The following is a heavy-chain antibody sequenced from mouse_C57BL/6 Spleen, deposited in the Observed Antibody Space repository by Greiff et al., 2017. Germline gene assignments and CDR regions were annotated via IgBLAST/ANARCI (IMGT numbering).Heavy chain of an antibody. CDR1: GYTFTSYW. Sequence: QVQLQQPGAELVKPGASVKLSCKASGYTFTSYWMQWVKQRPGQGLEWIGEIDPSDSYTNYNQKIKGKATLTVDTSSSTAYMQLSSLTSEDSAVYYFARCRDWTRYFDYWGQGTTRTVSS. CDR3: ARCRDWTRYFDY. D-gene: IGHD4-1*01. CDR2: IDPSDSYT. V-gene: IGHV1-50*01. J-gene: IGHJ2*01.